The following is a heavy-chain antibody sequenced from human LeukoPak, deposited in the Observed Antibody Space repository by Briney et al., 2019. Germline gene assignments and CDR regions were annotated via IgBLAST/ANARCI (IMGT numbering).Heavy chain of an antibody. J-gene: IGHJ4*02. CDR2: IYYSGST. D-gene: IGHD3-22*01. CDR1: GGSISSSSYY. Sequence: SETLSLTCTVSGGSISSSSYYWGWIRQPPGKGLEWIGSIYYSGSTYHNPSLKSRVTISVDTSKNQFSLKLSSVTAADTAVYYCARVPGSGYIDYWGQGTLVTVSS. V-gene: IGHV4-39*07. CDR3: ARVPGSGYIDY.